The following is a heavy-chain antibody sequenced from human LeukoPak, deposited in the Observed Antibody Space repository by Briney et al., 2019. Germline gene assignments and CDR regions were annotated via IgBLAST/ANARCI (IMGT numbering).Heavy chain of an antibody. CDR1: GVSFSGYY. CDR2: INHSGST. J-gene: IGHJ5*02. CDR3: ARVGYDFWSGYYKRPTYRNWFDP. D-gene: IGHD3-3*01. Sequence: SETLSLTCAVYGVSFSGYYWSWIRQPPGKGLEWIGEINHSGSTNYNPSLKSRVTISVDTSKNQFSLKLSSVTAADTAVYYCARVGYDFWSGYYKRPTYRNWFDPWGQGTLVTVSS. V-gene: IGHV4-34*01.